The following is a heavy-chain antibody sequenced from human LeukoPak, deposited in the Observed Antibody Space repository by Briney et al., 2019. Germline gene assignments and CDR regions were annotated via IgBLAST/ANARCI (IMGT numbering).Heavy chain of an antibody. CDR3: AKENSSGWNWFEP. D-gene: IGHD6-19*01. Sequence: GGSLRLSCAASGFTFDDYAMRWVRQAPGKGLEWVSGISWNSGSIRYADSVKGRFTISRDNAKNSLYLQMNSLRAEDTALYYCAKENSSGWNWFEPWGEGTLVTVSS. V-gene: IGHV3-9*01. CDR2: ISWNSGSI. CDR1: GFTFDDYA. J-gene: IGHJ5*02.